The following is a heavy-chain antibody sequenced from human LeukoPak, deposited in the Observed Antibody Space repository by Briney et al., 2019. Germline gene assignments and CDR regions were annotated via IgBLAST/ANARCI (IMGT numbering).Heavy chain of an antibody. D-gene: IGHD3-22*01. CDR1: GYTFTGYY. J-gene: IGHJ3*02. V-gene: IGHV1-2*02. CDR3: ARPITMIVVQDAFDI. Sequence: ASVKVSCTASGYTFTGYYMHWVRQAPGQGLEWMGWINPNSGGTNYAQKFQGRVTMTRDTSISTAYMELSRLRSDDTAVYYCARPITMIVVQDAFDIWGQGTMVTVSS. CDR2: INPNSGGT.